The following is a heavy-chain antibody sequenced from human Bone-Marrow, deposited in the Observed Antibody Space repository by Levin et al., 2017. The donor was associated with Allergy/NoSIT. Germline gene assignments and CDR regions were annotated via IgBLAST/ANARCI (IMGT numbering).Heavy chain of an antibody. D-gene: IGHD3-10*01. CDR2: LSSDGRYE. CDR1: EFTFSDAA. Sequence: PGGSLRLSCVASEFTFSDAAIHWVRQAPGKGLEWVALLSSDGRYEYSADSVKGRFTMSRESSTNTFHLQMNGLMSEDTAIYYCARGKPSRRRGFPHWFDSWGQGILVTVSS. V-gene: IGHV3-30*03. CDR3: ARGKPSRRRGFPHWFDS. J-gene: IGHJ5*01.